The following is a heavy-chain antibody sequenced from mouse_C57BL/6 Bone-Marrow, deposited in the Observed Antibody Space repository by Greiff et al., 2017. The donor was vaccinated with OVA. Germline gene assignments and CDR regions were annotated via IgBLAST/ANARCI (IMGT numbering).Heavy chain of an antibody. CDR2: IYPGSGNT. CDR3: ARREWSGAMDY. Sequence: QVQLKESGAELVRPGASVKLSCKASGYTFTDYYINWVKQRPGQGLEWIARIYPGSGNTYYNEKFKGKATLTAEKSSSTAYMQLSSLTSEDSAVYFCARREWSGAMDYWGQGTSVTVSS. D-gene: IGHD1-1*02. CDR1: GYTFTDYY. V-gene: IGHV1-76*01. J-gene: IGHJ4*01.